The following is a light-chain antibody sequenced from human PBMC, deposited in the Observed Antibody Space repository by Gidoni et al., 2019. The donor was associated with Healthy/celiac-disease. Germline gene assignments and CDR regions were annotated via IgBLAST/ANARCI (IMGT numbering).Light chain of an antibody. CDR3: QVWDSSSDHPV. V-gene: IGLV3-21*02. CDR2: DDS. CDR1: NIGSKR. Sequence: SYVLTQAPTVSVARGQTARITGGGNNIGSKRVHWYQQKAGQAPVLVVYDDSDRPSGIPERFSGSNSGNTATLTISRVEAGDEADYYCQVWDSSSDHPVFGGGTKLTVL. J-gene: IGLJ3*02.